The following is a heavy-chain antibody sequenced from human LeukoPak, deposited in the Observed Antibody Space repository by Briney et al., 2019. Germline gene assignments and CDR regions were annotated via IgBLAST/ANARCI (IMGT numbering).Heavy chain of an antibody. V-gene: IGHV4-38-2*02. J-gene: IGHJ6*03. CDR3: ARIDYGDHYYYYYIDV. CDR2: IYHSGST. D-gene: IGHD4-17*01. Sequence: SETLSLTCTVSGYSISSGYYWGWIRQPPGKGLEWIGSIYHSGSTYYNPSLKSRVTISVDTSKNQFSLKLSSVTAADTAVYYCARIDYGDHYYYYYIDVWGKGTTVTVSS. CDR1: GYSISSGYY.